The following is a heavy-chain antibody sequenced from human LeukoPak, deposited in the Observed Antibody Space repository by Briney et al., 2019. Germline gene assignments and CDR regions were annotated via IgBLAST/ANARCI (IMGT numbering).Heavy chain of an antibody. V-gene: IGHV4-59*01. D-gene: IGHD6-13*01. CDR2: IYYSGST. J-gene: IGHJ4*02. CDR3: ARVTGYRIEDYFDY. Sequence: PSETLSLTCAVYGGSFIGYYWSWIRQPPGKGLEWIGYIYYSGSTNYNPSPKSRVTISVETSKNEFSLKLRSVTAADTAVYYCARVTGYRIEDYFDYWGQGTLVTVSS. CDR1: GGSFIGYY.